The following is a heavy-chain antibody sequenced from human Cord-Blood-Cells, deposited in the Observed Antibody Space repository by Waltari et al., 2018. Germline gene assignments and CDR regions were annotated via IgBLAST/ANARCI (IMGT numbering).Heavy chain of an antibody. J-gene: IGHJ3*02. Sequence: QVQLVESGGGVVQPGRSLRLSCAASGFTFSSYGMHWARQAPGKGLEWVAVISYDGSNEYYADSVKGRFTISRDNSKNTLYLQMNSLRAEDTAVYYCAKDIDFFFAFDIWGQGTMVTVSS. CDR1: GFTFSSYG. CDR3: AKDIDFFFAFDI. D-gene: IGHD1-26*01. CDR2: ISYDGSNE. V-gene: IGHV3-30*18.